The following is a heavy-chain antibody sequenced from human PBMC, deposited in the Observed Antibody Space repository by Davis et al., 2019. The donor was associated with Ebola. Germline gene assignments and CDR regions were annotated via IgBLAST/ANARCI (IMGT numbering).Heavy chain of an antibody. CDR2: ISGSGGST. J-gene: IGHJ4*02. V-gene: IGHV3-23*01. CDR1: GFTFSTYA. Sequence: GESLKISCAASGFTFSTYAMSWVRQAPGKGLEWVSAISGSGGSTYYADSVKGRFTISRDNSKNTLYLQMNSLRAEDTAVYYCAREPTVTTVYWGQGTLVTVSS. CDR3: AREPTVTTVY. D-gene: IGHD4-17*01.